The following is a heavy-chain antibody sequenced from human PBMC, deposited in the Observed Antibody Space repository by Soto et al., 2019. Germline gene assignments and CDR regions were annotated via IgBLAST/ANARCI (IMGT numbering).Heavy chain of an antibody. CDR2: LYSDGTT. Sequence: EVQLVESGGGLVQPGGSLRLSCAASGLTVSNSYMNWVCQAPGEGLEWVSILYSDGTTYYADSVKGRFTISRDNSKNTLYLQMHSLRADDTAVYYCARDTTVTTPTYFASWGQGTLVIVSS. D-gene: IGHD4-17*01. J-gene: IGHJ4*02. V-gene: IGHV3-66*01. CDR3: ARDTTVTTPTYFAS. CDR1: GLTVSNSY.